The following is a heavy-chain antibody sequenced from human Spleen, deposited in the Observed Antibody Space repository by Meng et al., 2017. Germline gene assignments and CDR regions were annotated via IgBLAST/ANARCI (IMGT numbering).Heavy chain of an antibody. J-gene: IGHJ4*02. CDR1: GYNFATYLLGYW. CDR3: AKLPPPTKTWYGDYVRNFDY. Sequence: GESLKISCQASGYNFATYLLGYWIGWVRQMPGKGLEWMGIIYPGESDTRYSPSFQGQVTISADTSINTAYLQWSSLRASDTAIYYCAKLPPPTKTWYGDYVRNFDYWGQGTLVTVSS. D-gene: IGHD4-17*01. CDR2: IYPGESDT. V-gene: IGHV5-51*01.